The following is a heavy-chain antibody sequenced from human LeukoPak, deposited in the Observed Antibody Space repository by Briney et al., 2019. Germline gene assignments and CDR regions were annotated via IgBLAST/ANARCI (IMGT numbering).Heavy chain of an antibody. V-gene: IGHV3-21*01. CDR1: GFTFSSYR. CDR2: ISSSSSYI. CDR3: ARGAPKNWYFDL. Sequence: GGFLRLSCAVSGFTFSSYRMNWVRQAPGKGLEWVSSISSSSSYIYYADSVKGRFTISRDNAKNSLYLQMNSLRAEDTAVYYCARGAPKNWYFDLWGRGTLVTVSS. J-gene: IGHJ2*01.